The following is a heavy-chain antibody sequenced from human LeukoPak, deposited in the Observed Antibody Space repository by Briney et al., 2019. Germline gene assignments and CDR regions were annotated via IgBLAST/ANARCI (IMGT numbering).Heavy chain of an antibody. Sequence: ASVKVSCKASGGTFSSYAISWVRQAPGQGLEWMGIINPSGGSTSYAQKFQGRVTMTRDTSTSTVYMELSSLRSEDTAVYYCARGGWWQQQLARGYFDYWGQGTLVTVSS. V-gene: IGHV1-46*01. J-gene: IGHJ4*02. CDR2: INPSGGST. CDR3: ARGGWWQQQLARGYFDY. CDR1: GGTFSSYA. D-gene: IGHD6-13*01.